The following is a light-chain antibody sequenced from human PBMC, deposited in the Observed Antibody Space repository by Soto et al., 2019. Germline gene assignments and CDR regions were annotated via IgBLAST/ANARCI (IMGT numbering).Light chain of an antibody. V-gene: IGKV3-20*01. CDR1: QSVSSSY. CDR2: GAS. Sequence: EIVLTQSPGTLSLSPGERATLSCRASQSVSSSYLAWYQQKPGQAPRLLIYGASSRATGIPDRFSGSGSGTDFPLTIRRLEHEDFAVYYCQQYGSAYTFGQGTKLEIK. J-gene: IGKJ2*01. CDR3: QQYGSAYT.